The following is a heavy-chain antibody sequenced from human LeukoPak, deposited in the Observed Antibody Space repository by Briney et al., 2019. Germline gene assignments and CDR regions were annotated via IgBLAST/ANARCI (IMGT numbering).Heavy chain of an antibody. V-gene: IGHV1-2*02. CDR2: INPNSGGT. D-gene: IGHD6-19*01. CDR1: GYTFTGYY. Sequence: GASVKVSCKASGYTFTGYYMHWVRQAPGQGLEWMGWINPNSGGTNYAQEFQGRVTMTRDTSISTAYMELSRLRSDDTAVYYCARDGSSGWYWYWGQGTLVTVSS. CDR3: ARDGSSGWYWY. J-gene: IGHJ4*02.